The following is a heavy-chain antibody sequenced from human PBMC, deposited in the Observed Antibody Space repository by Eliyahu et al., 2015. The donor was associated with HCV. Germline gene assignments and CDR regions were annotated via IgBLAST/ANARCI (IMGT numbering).Heavy chain of an antibody. Sequence: QVQLQESGPGLVKPSEILSLTCSVSGGSLNNYFWSWIRQPPGKGLEWIGYIYSSGSTTYNPSLKSRLTISVDTSKNQFFLKLRPVTAADTAVYYCARGGYTKLDAFDIWGQGTMVTVSS. CDR3: ARGGYTKLDAFDI. CDR1: GGSLNNYF. J-gene: IGHJ3*02. V-gene: IGHV4-59*01. CDR2: IYSSGST. D-gene: IGHD5-24*01.